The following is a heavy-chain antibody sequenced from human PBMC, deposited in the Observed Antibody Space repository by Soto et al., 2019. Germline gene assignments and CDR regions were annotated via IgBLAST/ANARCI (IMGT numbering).Heavy chain of an antibody. Sequence: GGSLRLSCAASVFTFSNYWMHWVRQAPGKGLEWVSAISSSGGRPNYADSVKGRFTISRDNSKNTLYLQMNSLRVEDTAVYYCASRYCSSTSCGPGLFDSWGQGTLVTVPS. D-gene: IGHD2-2*01. CDR3: ASRYCSSTSCGPGLFDS. J-gene: IGHJ4*02. V-gene: IGHV3-23*01. CDR1: VFTFSNYW. CDR2: ISSSGGRP.